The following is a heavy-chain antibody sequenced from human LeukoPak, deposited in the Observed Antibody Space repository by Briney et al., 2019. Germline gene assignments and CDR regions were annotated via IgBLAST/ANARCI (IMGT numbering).Heavy chain of an antibody. J-gene: IGHJ5*02. Sequence: ASVKVSCKASGYTFSGYYIHWVRQAPGQGLEWMGWINPNSGGTNYAQRFQGRVTMTRDTSISTAYMELSRLRSDDTAVYYCARDSDSRRIAAPDTINWFDPWGQGTLVTVSS. CDR3: ARDSDSRRIAAPDTINWFDP. V-gene: IGHV1-2*02. CDR2: INPNSGGT. CDR1: GYTFSGYY. D-gene: IGHD6-13*01.